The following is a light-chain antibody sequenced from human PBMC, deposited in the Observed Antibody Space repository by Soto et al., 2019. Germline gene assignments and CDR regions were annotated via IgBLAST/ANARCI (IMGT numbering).Light chain of an antibody. Sequence: FLTRWPGPLSLFPGERATLSCRAIQRVSSSYYAAYHQNSREHPRLLVDDAANRATGISASLSGSGCGTDFSPTISSLEAEDFATYYCQQRQYWSPITFAQRTRLETK. CDR2: DAA. V-gene: IGKV3-11*01. J-gene: IGKJ5*01. CDR3: QQRQYWSPIT. CDR1: QRVSSSY.